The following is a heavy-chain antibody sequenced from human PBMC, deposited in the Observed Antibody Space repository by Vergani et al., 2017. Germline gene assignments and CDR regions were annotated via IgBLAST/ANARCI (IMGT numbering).Heavy chain of an antibody. Sequence: VQLVESGGGVVQPGRSLRLSCAASGFTFSSYSMNWVRQAPGKGLEWVSYISSSSSTIYYADSVKGRFTISRDNAKNSLYLQMNSLRAEDTAVYYCASDAPGYCSGGSCYSSDYYYGMDVWGQGTTVTVSS. CDR2: ISSSSSTI. CDR3: ASDAPGYCSGGSCYSSDYYYGMDV. J-gene: IGHJ6*02. CDR1: GFTFSSYS. V-gene: IGHV3-48*01. D-gene: IGHD2-15*01.